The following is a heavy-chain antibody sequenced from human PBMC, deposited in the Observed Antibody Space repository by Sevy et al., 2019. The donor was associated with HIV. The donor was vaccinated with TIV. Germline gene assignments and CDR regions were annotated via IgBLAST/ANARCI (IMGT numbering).Heavy chain of an antibody. D-gene: IGHD3-10*01. CDR2: ISANNGNT. CDR1: GYTFTSYG. CDR3: ARFGAVVRGVIISDDAFDI. J-gene: IGHJ3*02. V-gene: IGHV1-18*04. Sequence: ASVKVSYKASGYTFTSYGISWVRQAPGQGLEWMGWISANNGNTNYAQKLQGRVTMTTDTSTSTAYMELRSLRSDETAVYYCARFGAVVRGVIISDDAFDIWGQGTMVTVSS.